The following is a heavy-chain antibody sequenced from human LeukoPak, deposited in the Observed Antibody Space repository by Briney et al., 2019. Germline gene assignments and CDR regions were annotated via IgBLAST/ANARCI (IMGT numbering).Heavy chain of an antibody. J-gene: IGHJ6*04. Sequence: GGSLRLSCGASGFTFSNYGMLWVRQAPGKGLEWVAFIRYDGNNKLYADSMKGRFTISRDNAKNSLYLQMNSLRAEDTAVYYCAELGITMIGGVWGKGTTVTISS. V-gene: IGHV3-30*02. D-gene: IGHD3-10*02. CDR1: GFTFSNYG. CDR3: AELGITMIGGV. CDR2: IRYDGNNK.